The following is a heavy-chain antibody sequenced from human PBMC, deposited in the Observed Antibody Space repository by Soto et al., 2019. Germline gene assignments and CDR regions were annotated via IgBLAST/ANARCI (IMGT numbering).Heavy chain of an antibody. J-gene: IGHJ4*02. V-gene: IGHV3-30-3*01. CDR3: ARGSQDYGDYDY. CDR2: ISYDGSNK. Sequence: GGSLRLSCAASGFTFSTYALHWVRQAPGKGLEWVSVISYDGSNKYYADSVKGRFTISRDNSKNTLYLQMNSLRAEDTVVYYCARGSQDYGDYDYWGQGTMVTVSA. CDR1: GFTFSTYA. D-gene: IGHD4-17*01.